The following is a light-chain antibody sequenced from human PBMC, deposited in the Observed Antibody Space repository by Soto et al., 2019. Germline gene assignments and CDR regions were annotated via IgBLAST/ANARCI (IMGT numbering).Light chain of an antibody. CDR3: HQYNNWPPRHT. CDR2: GAS. J-gene: IGKJ2*01. CDR1: QSISNN. Sequence: IVMTQSPATLSVFPGERATLSCRASQSISNNLAWLQQKPGQAPRLLIYGASTRATGVPARFSGSGSGTDFTLTISSVQPEDFAVYYCHQYNNWPPRHTFGQGTKLEIK. V-gene: IGKV3-15*01.